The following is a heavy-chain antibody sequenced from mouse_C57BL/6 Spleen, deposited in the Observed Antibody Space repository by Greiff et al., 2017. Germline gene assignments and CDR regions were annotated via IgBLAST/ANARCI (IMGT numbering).Heavy chain of an antibody. J-gene: IGHJ2*01. Sequence: EVQLQQSGPELVKPGASVKIPCKASGYTFTDYNMDWVKQSHGKSLEWIGDINPNNGGTIYNQKFKGKATLTVDKSSSTAYMELRSLTSEDTAVYYCARSSDYYGSSCFDYWGQGTTLTVSS. D-gene: IGHD1-1*01. V-gene: IGHV1-18*01. CDR2: INPNNGGT. CDR1: GYTFTDYN. CDR3: ARSSDYYGSSCFDY.